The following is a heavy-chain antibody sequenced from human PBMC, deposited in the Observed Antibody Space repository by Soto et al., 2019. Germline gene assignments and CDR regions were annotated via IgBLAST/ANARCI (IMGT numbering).Heavy chain of an antibody. CDR1: GGSISXXGYY. CDR3: ARNAGTRTDY. CDR2: IYYSGST. Sequence: QVQLQESGPGLVKPSQTLSLTCTVSGGSISXXGYYXSWIRQHPGKGLEWIGYIYYSGSTYYNPSLKSRVTISVDTSKNXFSLKLSSVTAADTAVYYCARNAGTRTDYWGQGTLVTVSS. D-gene: IGHD3-10*01. J-gene: IGHJ4*02. V-gene: IGHV4-31*03.